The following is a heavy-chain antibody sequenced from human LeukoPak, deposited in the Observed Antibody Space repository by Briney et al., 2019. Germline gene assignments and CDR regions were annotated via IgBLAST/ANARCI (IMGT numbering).Heavy chain of an antibody. CDR2: TYPGDSDT. Sequence: GEALKISCKGSGYAFTNYWIGWVRQMPGKGLEWMWITYPGDSDTRYSPSFQGQVTISVDKSISTAHLQWSSLKASDTAMYYCARHSYMTATPIPDYWGQGTLVTVSS. CDR1: GYAFTNYW. D-gene: IGHD2-21*02. J-gene: IGHJ4*02. V-gene: IGHV5-51*01. CDR3: ARHSYMTATPIPDY.